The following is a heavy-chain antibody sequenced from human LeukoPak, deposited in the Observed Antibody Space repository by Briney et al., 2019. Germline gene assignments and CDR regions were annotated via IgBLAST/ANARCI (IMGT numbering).Heavy chain of an antibody. CDR2: ISAYNGNT. CDR1: GYTFTSYG. Sequence: GASVKVSCKASGYTFTSYGISWVRQAPGQGLEWMGWISAYNGNTNYAQKLQGRVTMTTDTSTSTAYMELRSLRSDDTAVYYCARVSGEGALQLDFDYWGQGTLVTVSS. V-gene: IGHV1-18*01. D-gene: IGHD1-26*01. J-gene: IGHJ4*02. CDR3: ARVSGEGALQLDFDY.